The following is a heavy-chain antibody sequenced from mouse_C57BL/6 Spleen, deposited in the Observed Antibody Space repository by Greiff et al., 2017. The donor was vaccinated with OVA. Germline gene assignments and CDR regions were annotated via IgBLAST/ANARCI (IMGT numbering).Heavy chain of an antibody. V-gene: IGHV1-74*01. D-gene: IGHD1-1*01. Sequence: QVQLQQPGAEPVKPGASVKVSCKASGYTFTSYWMHWVKQRPGQGLEWIGRIHPSDSDTNYNQKFKGKATLTVDKSSSTAYMQLSSLTSEDSAFYYCAITEVSYGFFYYAMDYWGQGTSVTVSS. CDR1: GYTFTSYW. J-gene: IGHJ4*01. CDR3: AITEVSYGFFYYAMDY. CDR2: IHPSDSDT.